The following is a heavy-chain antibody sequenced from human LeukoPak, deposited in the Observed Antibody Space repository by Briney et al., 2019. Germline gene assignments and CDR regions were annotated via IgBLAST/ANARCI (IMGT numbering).Heavy chain of an antibody. Sequence: SETLSLTCTVSGGSISSYYWSWIRQPPGKGLEWIGYIYYSGSTNYNPSLKSRVTISVDTSKNQFSLKLSSVTAADTAVYYCAGGDYEPSPSGYWGQGTLVTVSS. V-gene: IGHV4-59*08. D-gene: IGHD4-17*01. CDR3: AGGDYEPSPSGY. CDR1: GGSISSYY. J-gene: IGHJ4*02. CDR2: IYYSGST.